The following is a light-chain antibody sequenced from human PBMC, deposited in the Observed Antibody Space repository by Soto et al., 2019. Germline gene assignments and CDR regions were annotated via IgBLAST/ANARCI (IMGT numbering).Light chain of an antibody. V-gene: IGKV3-20*01. CDR2: GAS. J-gene: IGKJ1*01. CDR3: QQYVSSPWA. CDR1: QSVSSY. Sequence: EIVLTQSQATLSLSPGERATLSCRASQSVSSYLAWYQQKAGQAPRLLIYGASRRATGIPDRFSGSGSGTDFTLTISRLEPEDFAVYYCQQYVSSPWAFGQGTKVDIK.